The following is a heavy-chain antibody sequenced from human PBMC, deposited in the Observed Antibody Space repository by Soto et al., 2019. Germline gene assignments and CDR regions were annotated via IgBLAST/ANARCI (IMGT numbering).Heavy chain of an antibody. D-gene: IGHD1-26*01. V-gene: IGHV1-3*01. Sequence: QVQLVQSGAEVKKPGASVKVSCNPSGYAFTSYTMHWVRQAPGQGLEWMGWINADNGDSKYSQKFQGRVTITRDTSASIAYMELSSLRSEDTAVYYFARDTGSGLRVEPGIFEYWGQGTLVTVSS. J-gene: IGHJ4*02. CDR2: INADNGDS. CDR3: ARDTGSGLRVEPGIFEY. CDR1: GYAFTSYT.